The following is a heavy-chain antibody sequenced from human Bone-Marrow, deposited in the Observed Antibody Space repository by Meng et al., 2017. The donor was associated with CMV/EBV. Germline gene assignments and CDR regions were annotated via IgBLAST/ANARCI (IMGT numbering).Heavy chain of an antibody. D-gene: IGHD3-3*01. CDR2: IIPILGIA. CDR1: GGTFSSYA. Sequence: SVKVSCKASGGTFSSYAISWVRQAPGQGLEWMGGIIPILGIANYAQKFQGRVTITADKSTSTAYMELSSLRSEDTAVYYCVSWSGYLSHTGDNWFDPWGQGTLVTVSS. CDR3: VSWSGYLSHTGDNWFDP. V-gene: IGHV1-69*10. J-gene: IGHJ5*02.